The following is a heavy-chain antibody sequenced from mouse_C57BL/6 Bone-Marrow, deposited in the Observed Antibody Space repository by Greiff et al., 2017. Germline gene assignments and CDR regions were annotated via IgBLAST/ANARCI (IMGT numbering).Heavy chain of an antibody. J-gene: IGHJ4*01. CDR1: GYTFTDYN. V-gene: IGHV1-18*01. D-gene: IGHD1-1*01. CDR2: INPYYGGT. Sequence: EVQLQQSGPELVKPGASVKIPCKASGYTFTDYNMDWVKQSHGTSLEWIGDINPYYGGTIYNQQFKGKATLTVDKSSSTAYMELRSLISEDAAVYYCARGYGSRGAHAMDYWGQGTSVTVSS. CDR3: ARGYGSRGAHAMDY.